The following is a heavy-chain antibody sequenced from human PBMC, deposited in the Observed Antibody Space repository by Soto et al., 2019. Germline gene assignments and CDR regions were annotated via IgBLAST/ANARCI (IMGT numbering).Heavy chain of an antibody. D-gene: IGHD3-3*01. V-gene: IGHV3-30*18. Sequence: GGSLRLSCAASGFTFSSYGMHWVRQAPGKGLEWVAVISYDGSNKYYADSVKGRFTISRDNSKNTLYLQMNSLRAEDTAVYYCAKELFGGIFDYWGQGTLVTVSS. CDR1: GFTFSSYG. CDR3: AKELFGGIFDY. J-gene: IGHJ4*02. CDR2: ISYDGSNK.